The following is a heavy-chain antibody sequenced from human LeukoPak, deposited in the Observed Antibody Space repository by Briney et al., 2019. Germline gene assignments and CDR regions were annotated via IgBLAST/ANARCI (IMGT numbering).Heavy chain of an antibody. J-gene: IGHJ3*02. Sequence: SETLSLTCAVYGGSFSGYYWSWIRQPPGKGLEWIGEINHSGSTNYNPSLKSRVTISVDTSKNQFSLKLSSATAADTAVYYCARDLITMIVVVPRAFDIWGQGTMVTVSS. D-gene: IGHD3-22*01. V-gene: IGHV4-34*01. CDR3: ARDLITMIVVVPRAFDI. CDR1: GGSFSGYY. CDR2: INHSGST.